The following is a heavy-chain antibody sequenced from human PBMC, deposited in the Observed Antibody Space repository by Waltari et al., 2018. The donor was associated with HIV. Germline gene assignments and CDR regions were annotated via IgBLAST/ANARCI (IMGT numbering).Heavy chain of an antibody. CDR1: VFIFNTRS. CDR2: MSSSGNFK. V-gene: IGHV3-21*02. Sequence: EVQLAESGGGPVKPGERLRLSCVTPVFIFNTRSMLWVRQAPGKGPEWVSFMSSSGNFKHYADSVKGRFTISRDNAENSLYLQMNGLRAEDTAIYYCARDSRGSTWSLNWFDPWGQGTLVTVSS. D-gene: IGHD6-6*01. J-gene: IGHJ5*02. CDR3: ARDSRGSTWSLNWFDP.